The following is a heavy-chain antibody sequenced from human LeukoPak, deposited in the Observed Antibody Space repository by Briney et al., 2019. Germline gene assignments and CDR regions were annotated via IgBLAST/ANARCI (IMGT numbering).Heavy chain of an antibody. CDR2: IYSGGST. D-gene: IGHD2-15*01. CDR1: GFTVSANY. V-gene: IGHV3-66*01. CDR3: ASLYCSRGSCAFDV. J-gene: IGHJ5*02. Sequence: GGSLGLSCAASGFTVSANYMSWVRQSPGKGLEWVSIIYSGGSTDYADSVKGRFTISKDNSKNTVFLQMNSLRAEDTAMYYCASLYCSRGSCAFDVWGQGTLVTVSP.